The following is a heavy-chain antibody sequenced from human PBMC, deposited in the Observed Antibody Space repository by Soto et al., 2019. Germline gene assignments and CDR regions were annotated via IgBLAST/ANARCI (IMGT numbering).Heavy chain of an antibody. CDR2: IYPGDSDT. CDR1: GYSFTSYW. CDR3: ARHSLRPGREFDY. J-gene: IGHJ4*02. Sequence: GESLKISCKGSGYSFTSYWIAWVRQMPGKGLEWMGIIYPGDSDTRYSPSFQGQVTISADKSISTAYLQWSSLKASDTAMYYCARHSLRPGREFDYWGQGTLVTVSS. V-gene: IGHV5-51*01. D-gene: IGHD1-26*01.